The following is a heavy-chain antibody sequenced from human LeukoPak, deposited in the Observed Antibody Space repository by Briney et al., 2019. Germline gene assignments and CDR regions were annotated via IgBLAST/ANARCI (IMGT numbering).Heavy chain of an antibody. J-gene: IGHJ4*02. Sequence: GGSLRLSCAASGFPFYDYAMHWVRQAPGKGLDWVSGISWNSGSIGYADSVKGRFTISRDNAKNSLYLQMNSLRDEDTGLYYCAKKGGGFDYWGQGTLVTVSS. V-gene: IGHV3-9*01. CDR3: AKKGGGFDY. CDR1: GFPFYDYA. CDR2: ISWNSGSI. D-gene: IGHD2-15*01.